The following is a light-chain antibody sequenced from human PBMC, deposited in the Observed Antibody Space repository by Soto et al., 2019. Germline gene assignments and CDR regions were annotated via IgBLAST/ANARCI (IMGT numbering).Light chain of an antibody. V-gene: IGKV3-15*01. J-gene: IGKJ1*01. Sequence: EIVMTQSPATLSVSPGERANLSCRASQSVSSNLAWYQQNPGQAPRLLIYGASTRATGIPARFSGSGSGTEFTLTISSLQSEDFAVYYCQQYNNWPPWTFGQGTKVEIK. CDR2: GAS. CDR3: QQYNNWPPWT. CDR1: QSVSSN.